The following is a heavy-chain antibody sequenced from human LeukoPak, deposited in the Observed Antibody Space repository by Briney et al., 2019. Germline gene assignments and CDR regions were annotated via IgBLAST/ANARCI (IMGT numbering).Heavy chain of an antibody. J-gene: IGHJ3*02. D-gene: IGHD1-1*01. CDR3: ARADYEGYNWNDDACDI. CDR2: ISAYNGNT. CDR1: GYTFTSYG. Sequence: ASVKVSCKASGYTFTSYGISWVRQAPGQGLEWMGWISAYNGNTNYAQKLQGRVTMTTDTSTSTAYMELRSLRSDDTAVYYCARADYEGYNWNDDACDIWGQGTMVTVSS. V-gene: IGHV1-18*01.